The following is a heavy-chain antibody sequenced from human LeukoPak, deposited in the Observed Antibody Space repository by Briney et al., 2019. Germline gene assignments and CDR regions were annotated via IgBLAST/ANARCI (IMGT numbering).Heavy chain of an antibody. CDR2: ISYDGSNK. CDR1: GFTFSIYA. D-gene: IGHD3-10*01. Sequence: RGGSLRLSCAASGFTFSIYAMHWGREAPGKRLEWVAVISYDGSNKYYADSVKGRFTISRDNSKNTLYLQMNSLRAEDTAVHYCAREPYGSGSSYYFDYWGQGTLVTVSS. V-gene: IGHV3-30*16. J-gene: IGHJ4*02. CDR3: AREPYGSGSSYYFDY.